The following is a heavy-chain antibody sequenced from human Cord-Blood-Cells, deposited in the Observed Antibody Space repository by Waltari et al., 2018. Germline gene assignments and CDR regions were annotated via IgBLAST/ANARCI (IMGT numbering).Heavy chain of an antibody. Sequence: EVQLVESGGGLVQPGGSLRLSCAASGFTFSSYWMHWVRQAPGKVLVWFSRSNSDGKSTRYADSVKGRFTIPRDNAKNTLYLQMNSLRAEDTAVYYCASLGEGVDYWGQGTLVTVSS. J-gene: IGHJ4*02. V-gene: IGHV3-74*01. D-gene: IGHD3-16*01. CDR1: GFTFSSYW. CDR3: ASLGEGVDY. CDR2: SNSDGKST.